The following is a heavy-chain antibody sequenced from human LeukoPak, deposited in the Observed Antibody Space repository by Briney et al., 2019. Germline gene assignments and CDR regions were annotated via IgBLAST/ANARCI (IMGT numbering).Heavy chain of an antibody. D-gene: IGHD2-2*01. CDR1: GFTFSSYS. CDR2: ISSSSSYI. J-gene: IGHJ4*02. Sequence: PGGSLKLSCAASGFTFSSYSMNWVRQAPGKGLEWVSSISSSSSYIYYADSMKGRFTISRDNAKNSLYLQMNSLRAEDTAVYYCARGVGYCSSTSCLFDYWGQGTLVTVSS. V-gene: IGHV3-21*01. CDR3: ARGVGYCSSTSCLFDY.